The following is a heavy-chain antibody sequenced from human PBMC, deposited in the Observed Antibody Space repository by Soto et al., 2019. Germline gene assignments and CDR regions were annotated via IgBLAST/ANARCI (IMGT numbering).Heavy chain of an antibody. V-gene: IGHV4-59*01. CDR3: ARGPIMITFGGVIVPIPYYFDY. D-gene: IGHD3-16*02. CDR1: GGSISSYY. CDR2: IYYSGST. Sequence: PSETLSLTCTVSGGSISSYYWSWVRQPPGKGLKWIGYIYYSGSTKYNASLKSRVTISVATSKNQFSLNLSSVTAADTAVYYCARGPIMITFGGVIVPIPYYFDYWGQGSLVTVSS. J-gene: IGHJ4*02.